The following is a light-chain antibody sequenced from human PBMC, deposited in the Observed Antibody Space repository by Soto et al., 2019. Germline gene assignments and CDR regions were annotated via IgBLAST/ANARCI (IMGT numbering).Light chain of an antibody. J-gene: IGLJ2*01. V-gene: IGLV2-14*01. Sequence: QSALTPPASLSGSPGQSTTISCTGTSSDVGGYTYVSWYQQYPVKAPKLMIYDVSNRPSGVSNRFSGSKSGNTASLTFSGLQAEDEADYYCGSYTGRSTYVVLGGGTKRTVI. CDR3: GSYTGRSTYVV. CDR2: DVS. CDR1: SSDVGGYTY.